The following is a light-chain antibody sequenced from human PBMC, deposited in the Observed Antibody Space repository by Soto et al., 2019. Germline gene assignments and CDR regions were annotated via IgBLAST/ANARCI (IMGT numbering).Light chain of an antibody. V-gene: IGLV2-8*01. CDR2: EVS. CDR3: GTWDSSLSAVV. CDR1: SSDVGGYNY. Sequence: QSVLTQPPSASGSPGQSVTISCTGTSSDVGGYNYVSWYQQHPGKAPKLMIYEVSKRPSGVPDRFSGSKSGNTASLTVSGLQAEDEADYYCGTWDSSLSAVVFGGGTKVTVL. J-gene: IGLJ2*01.